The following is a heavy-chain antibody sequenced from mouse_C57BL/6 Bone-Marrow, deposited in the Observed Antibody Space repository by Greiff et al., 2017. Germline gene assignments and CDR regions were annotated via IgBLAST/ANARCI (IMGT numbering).Heavy chain of an antibody. V-gene: IGHV1-18*01. Sequence: EVQLQQSGPELVKPGASVKIPCKASGYTFTDYNMDWVKQSHGKSLEWIGDINPNNGGTTYNQKFKGKATLTVDKSSSTAYMELRSLTSEDTAVYYCASSLMVTTARYWYLDVWGTGTTVTVSS. CDR1: GYTFTDYN. CDR3: ASSLMVTTARYWYLDV. D-gene: IGHD2-1*01. J-gene: IGHJ1*03. CDR2: INPNNGGT.